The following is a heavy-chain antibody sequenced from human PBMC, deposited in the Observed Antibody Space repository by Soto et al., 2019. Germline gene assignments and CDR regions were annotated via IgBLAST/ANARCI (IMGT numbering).Heavy chain of an antibody. V-gene: IGHV3-33*01. D-gene: IGHD3-3*01. CDR3: ARDPRIYDFWSGYYPDDAFDI. CDR2: IWYDGSNK. J-gene: IGHJ3*02. CDR1: GFTFSSYG. Sequence: GGSLRLSCAASGFTFSSYGMHWVRQAPGKGLERVAVIWYDGSNKYYADTVKGRFTISRDNSKNTLYLQMNSLRAEDTAVYYCARDPRIYDFWSGYYPDDAFDIWGQGTMVTVSS.